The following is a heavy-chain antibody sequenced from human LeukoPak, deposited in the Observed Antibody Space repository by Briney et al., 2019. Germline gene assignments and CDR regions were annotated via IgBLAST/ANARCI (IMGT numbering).Heavy chain of an antibody. CDR1: GFTLSGHC. Sequence: GGSLRLSCVASGFTLSGHCMHWVRQAPGKGLVWVSRINSDESTTVYADSVKGRFTISRDNAKNTLYLQMNSLTAEDTAVYYGARSDWFDPWGRGTVVTVSS. J-gene: IGHJ5*02. CDR2: INSDESTT. V-gene: IGHV3-74*01. CDR3: ARSDWFDP.